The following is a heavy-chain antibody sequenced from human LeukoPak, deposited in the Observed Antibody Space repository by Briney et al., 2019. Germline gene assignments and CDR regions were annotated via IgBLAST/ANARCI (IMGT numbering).Heavy chain of an antibody. CDR2: ISSSGNYI. Sequence: GGSLRLSCAASGFTFSTYSMNWVRQAPGKGLEWVSSISSSGNYIYYADSVKGRFSISRDNAKNSLFLQMNGLRAEDTAVYYCARDMTTATTCYLQHWGQGTLVTVSS. D-gene: IGHD4-17*01. J-gene: IGHJ1*01. CDR1: GFTFSTYS. V-gene: IGHV3-21*01. CDR3: ARDMTTATTCYLQH.